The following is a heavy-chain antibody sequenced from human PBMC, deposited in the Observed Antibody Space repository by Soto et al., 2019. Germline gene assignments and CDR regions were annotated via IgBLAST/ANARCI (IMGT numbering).Heavy chain of an antibody. J-gene: IGHJ6*02. CDR3: AKDEVGAVYYYYYGMDV. D-gene: IGHD1-26*01. V-gene: IGHV1-58*01. Sequence: SVKVSCKASGFTFTTLVVLWVRQARGHPLEWIGWIVVGSGNTNYAQKYQERVTITRDVSTGTAYMELSSLRAEDTAVYYCAKDEVGAVYYYYYGMDVWGQGTTVTVSS. CDR2: IVVGSGNT. CDR1: GFTFTTLV.